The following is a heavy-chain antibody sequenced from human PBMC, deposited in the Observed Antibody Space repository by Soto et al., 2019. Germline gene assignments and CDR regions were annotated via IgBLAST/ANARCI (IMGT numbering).Heavy chain of an antibody. D-gene: IGHD3-10*01. CDR2: IIPNFDTP. CDR3: AVAMVREILIFESSGMHV. CDR1: GGSFNNYA. Sequence: QVHLVQSGAEVKKPGSSVKVSCKTSGGSFNNYAVSWVRQAPGQGLEWMGGIIPNFDTPNYAQKFQDRVTIIADEPTSTVYMELRCLRSNDTAVYYCAVAMVREILIFESSGMHVWGQGTTVIVSS. J-gene: IGHJ6*02. V-gene: IGHV1-69*01.